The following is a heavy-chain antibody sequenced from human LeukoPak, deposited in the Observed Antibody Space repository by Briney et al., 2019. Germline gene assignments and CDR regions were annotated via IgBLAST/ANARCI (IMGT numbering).Heavy chain of an antibody. V-gene: IGHV1-24*01. Sequence: ASVKVSCKVSGYTLTELSMHWVRQAPGKGLEWMGGFDPEDGETIYAQKFQGRVTMTRDTSISTAYMELSRLRSDDTAVYYCASATPNPKNRYCSSTSCYAFDIWGQGTMVTVSS. CDR3: ASATPNPKNRYCSSTSCYAFDI. CDR2: FDPEDGET. CDR1: GYTLTELS. J-gene: IGHJ3*02. D-gene: IGHD2-2*01.